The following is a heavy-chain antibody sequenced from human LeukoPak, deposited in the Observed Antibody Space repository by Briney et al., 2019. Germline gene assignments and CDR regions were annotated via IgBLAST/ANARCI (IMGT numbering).Heavy chain of an antibody. Sequence: ASVMVSCKASGYTFTRYDINWVREATGQGLEWMGWMNPNSGNTGYAQKFQGRVTMTRNTSISTAYMELSSLRSEDTAVYYCANYRYYYDSSGSHWLYYRGQGTLFSVSS. V-gene: IGHV1-8*01. CDR1: GYTFTRYD. CDR3: ANYRYYYDSSGSHWLYY. CDR2: MNPNSGNT. J-gene: IGHJ4*02. D-gene: IGHD3-22*01.